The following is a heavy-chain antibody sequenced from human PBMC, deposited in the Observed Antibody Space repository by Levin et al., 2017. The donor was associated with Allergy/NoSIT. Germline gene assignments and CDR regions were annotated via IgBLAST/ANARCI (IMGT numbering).Heavy chain of an antibody. CDR1: GFPFRSYS. Sequence: LSLPCAASGFPFRSYSMNWVRQAPGKGLEWVSYISSSSSTIYYADSVKGRFTISRDNAKNSLYLQMNSLRAEDTAVYYCSRLRYFDWPVGDAFDIWGQGTMVTVSS. CDR3: SRLRYFDWPVGDAFDI. CDR2: ISSSSSTI. J-gene: IGHJ3*02. D-gene: IGHD3-9*01. V-gene: IGHV3-48*01.